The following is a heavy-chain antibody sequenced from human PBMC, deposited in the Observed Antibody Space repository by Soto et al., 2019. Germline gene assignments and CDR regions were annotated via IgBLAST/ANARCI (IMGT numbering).Heavy chain of an antibody. Sequence: EVQLLESGGGLVQPGGSLRLSCAASGFTFSSYAMSWVRQAPGKGLEWVSAISGSGGSTYYADSVKGRFTISRDNSKNTLYLQMNSLRAEGTAVYYCAKDSRRIVVGYGMDVWGQGTTVTVSS. D-gene: IGHD2-15*01. CDR3: AKDSRRIVVGYGMDV. J-gene: IGHJ6*02. CDR1: GFTFSSYA. CDR2: ISGSGGST. V-gene: IGHV3-23*01.